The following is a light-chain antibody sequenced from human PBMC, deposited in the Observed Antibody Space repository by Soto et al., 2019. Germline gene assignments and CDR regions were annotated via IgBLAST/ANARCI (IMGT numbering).Light chain of an antibody. V-gene: IGKV3-15*01. CDR3: QQYKNWPRT. CDR2: GAS. CDR1: QSVSSN. Sequence: EVVMTQSPDSLSVSPGERATLSCRASQSVSSNLAWYQQKLGQAPRLLIYGASTRANGISARFSGSGSGTEFTLTISSLQSEDLAIYYCQQYKNWPRTFGQGTRVEIK. J-gene: IGKJ1*01.